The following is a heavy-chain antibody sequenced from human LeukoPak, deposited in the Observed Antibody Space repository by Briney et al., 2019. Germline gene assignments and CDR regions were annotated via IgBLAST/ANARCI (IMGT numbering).Heavy chain of an antibody. CDR2: ISSSGSTI. D-gene: IGHD3-10*01. CDR3: ASSWNYGSGSYYYYYYMDV. Sequence: GGSLRLPCAASGFTFSDYYMSWVRQAPGNGVEGVSYISSSGSTIYYADSVKGRFTISRDNAKNSLYPQMNSLRAEDTAVYYCASSWNYGSGSYYYYYYMDVWGKGTTVTVSS. V-gene: IGHV3-11*04. J-gene: IGHJ6*03. CDR1: GFTFSDYY.